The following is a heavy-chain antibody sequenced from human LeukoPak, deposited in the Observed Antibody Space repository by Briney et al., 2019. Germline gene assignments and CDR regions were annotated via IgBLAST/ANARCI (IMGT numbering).Heavy chain of an antibody. Sequence: PSETLSLTCTVSGGSISSYYWSWIRQPPGKGLEWIGYIYYSGSTNYNPSLKSRVTISVDTSKNQFSLKLSSVPAADTAVYYCARQADFWSNYYDYWGQGTLVTVSS. D-gene: IGHD3-3*01. CDR2: IYYSGST. CDR3: ARQADFWSNYYDY. CDR1: GGSISSYY. J-gene: IGHJ4*02. V-gene: IGHV4-59*08.